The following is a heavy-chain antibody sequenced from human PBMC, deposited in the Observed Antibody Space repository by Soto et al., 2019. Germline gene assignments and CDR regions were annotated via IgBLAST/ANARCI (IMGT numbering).Heavy chain of an antibody. CDR3: AKEGAFLYDRSGYYKSFYFDS. Sequence: GGSLRLSCAASGFTFSSYGMHWVRQAPGKGLEWVAGISDDGTNKYYGDSVKGRFTISRDNSKNTLSLQMNILRGEDTAVYFCAKEGAFLYDRSGYYKSFYFDSWGQGTLVTVSS. J-gene: IGHJ4*02. CDR2: ISDDGTNK. V-gene: IGHV3-30*18. D-gene: IGHD3-22*01. CDR1: GFTFSSYG.